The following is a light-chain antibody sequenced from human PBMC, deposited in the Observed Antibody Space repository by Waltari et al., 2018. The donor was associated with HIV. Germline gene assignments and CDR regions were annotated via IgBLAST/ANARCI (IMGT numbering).Light chain of an antibody. CDR2: EVT. Sequence: QSALTQPASVSGSPGQSITISCTGTTSDGRGYDYVSWYQHHPGQSPKLMIFEVTYRPSVVSHRFSGSKSGNTASLTISGLQAEDEADYYCTSYRSGSTLVVGGGTKVTVL. CDR1: TSDGRGYDY. J-gene: IGLJ2*01. CDR3: TSYRSGSTLV. V-gene: IGLV2-14*01.